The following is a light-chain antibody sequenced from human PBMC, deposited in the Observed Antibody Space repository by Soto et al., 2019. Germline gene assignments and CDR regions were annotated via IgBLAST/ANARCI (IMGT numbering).Light chain of an antibody. J-gene: IGLJ1*01. CDR3: AAWDDSLRGHV. Sequence: QSVLTQPPSASGTPGQRVTISCSGSSSNIENNYVSWYQQLPGTAPKLLIYRNIQRPSGVPDRFSGSKSGPPASLAICGLRSEDEADYYLAAWDDSLRGHVFGTGTKLTVL. CDR1: SSNIENNY. CDR2: RNI. V-gene: IGLV1-47*01.